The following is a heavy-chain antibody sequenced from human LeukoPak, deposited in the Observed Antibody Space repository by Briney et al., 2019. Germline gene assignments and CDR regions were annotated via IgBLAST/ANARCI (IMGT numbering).Heavy chain of an antibody. D-gene: IGHD2-2*01. CDR3: ATVGYGSSTSCFHYYYYYGMDV. CDR2: MNPNSGNT. CDR1: GYTFTSYD. J-gene: IGHJ6*02. V-gene: IGHV1-8*01. Sequence: ASVKVSCKASGYTFTSYDINWVRQATGQGLGWMGWMNPNSGNTGYAQKFQGRVTMTRNTTISTAYMELSSLRSEDPAVYYCATVGYGSSTSCFHYYYYYGMDVWGQGTTVAVSS.